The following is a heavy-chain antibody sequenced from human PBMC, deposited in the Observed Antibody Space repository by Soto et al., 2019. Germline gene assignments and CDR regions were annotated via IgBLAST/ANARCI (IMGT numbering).Heavy chain of an antibody. CDR3: ARDLGGPDY. D-gene: IGHD3-16*01. Sequence: PGGSLRLSCAASGFTFSSYAMNWVRQAPGKGLEWVSSISANGRNTYYADSVKGRFTISRDRSKNTLYLQLDSLRVEDTAIYYCARDLGGPDYWGRGTSVTVSS. J-gene: IGHJ4*02. V-gene: IGHV3-23*01. CDR2: ISANGRNT. CDR1: GFTFSSYA.